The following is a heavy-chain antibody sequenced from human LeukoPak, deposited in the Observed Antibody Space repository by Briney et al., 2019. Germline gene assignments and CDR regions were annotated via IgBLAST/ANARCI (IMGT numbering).Heavy chain of an antibody. V-gene: IGHV1-2*02. CDR3: ASGVVVNDAFDI. J-gene: IGHJ3*02. CDR1: GYTFTGYY. D-gene: IGHD3-22*01. CDR2: INPNSGGT. Sequence: ASVKVSCKASGYTFTGYYMHWVRQAPGQGLEWMGWINPNSGGTNHAQKFQGRVTMTRDTSISTAYMELSRLRSDDTAVYYCASGVVVNDAFDIWGQGTMVTVSS.